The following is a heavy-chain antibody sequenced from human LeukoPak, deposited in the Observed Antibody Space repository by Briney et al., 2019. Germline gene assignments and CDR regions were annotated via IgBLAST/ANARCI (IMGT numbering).Heavy chain of an antibody. J-gene: IGHJ4*02. CDR1: GFTFSSYG. V-gene: IGHV3-30*02. CDR3: AKALYYYGSGSYYNRPFDY. Sequence: PGGSLRLSCAASGFTFSSYGMHWVRQAPGKGLEWVAFIRYDGSNKYYADSVKGRFTISRDNSKNTLYLQMNSLRAEDTAVYYCAKALYYYGSGSYYNRPFDYWGQGNLVTVSS. D-gene: IGHD3-10*01. CDR2: IRYDGSNK.